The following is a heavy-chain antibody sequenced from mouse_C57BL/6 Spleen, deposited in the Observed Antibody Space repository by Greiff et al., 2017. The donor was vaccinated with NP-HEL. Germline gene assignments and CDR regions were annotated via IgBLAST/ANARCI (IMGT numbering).Heavy chain of an antibody. CDR3: ARLDYGSSYGNY. Sequence: QVQLQQPGAELVKPGASVKMSCKASGYTFTSYWITWVKQRPGQGLEWIGDIYPGSGSTNYNEKFKSKATLTVDTSSGTAYMQLSSLTSEDSAVYYCARLDYGSSYGNYWGQGTTLTVSS. J-gene: IGHJ2*01. V-gene: IGHV1-55*01. D-gene: IGHD1-1*01. CDR1: GYTFTSYW. CDR2: IYPGSGST.